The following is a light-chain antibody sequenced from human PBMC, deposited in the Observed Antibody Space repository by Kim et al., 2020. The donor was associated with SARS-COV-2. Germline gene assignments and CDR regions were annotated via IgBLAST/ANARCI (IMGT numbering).Light chain of an antibody. CDR3: QSYDSSLSGSV. CDR1: RANIGAGSD. V-gene: IGLV1-40*01. J-gene: IGLJ1*01. Sequence: RVTIFGTGGRANIGAGSDVHWYQQLPGTAPKLLISGNTNRPSGVPDRFSASKSGTSASLAITGLQAEDEADYYCQSYDSSLSGSVFGTGTKVTVL. CDR2: GNT.